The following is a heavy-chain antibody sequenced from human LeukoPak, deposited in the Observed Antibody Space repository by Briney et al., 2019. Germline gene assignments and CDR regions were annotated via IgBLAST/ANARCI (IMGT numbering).Heavy chain of an antibody. V-gene: IGHV1-2*02. CDR2: INPNSGGT. CDR1: GYTFTGYY. CDR3: ARARVGATHYFDY. J-gene: IGHJ4*02. D-gene: IGHD1-26*01. Sequence: ASVKVSCKASGYTFTGYYMHWVRQAPGQGLEWMGWINPNSGGTNYAQKFQGRVTMTRDTSISTAYMELSRLRSDDTAVYYCARARVGATHYFDYWGQGTLVTVSS.